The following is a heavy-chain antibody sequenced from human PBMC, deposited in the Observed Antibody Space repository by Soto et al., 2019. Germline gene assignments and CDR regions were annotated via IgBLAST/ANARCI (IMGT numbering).Heavy chain of an antibody. CDR2: MNRDGSEK. CDR1: GFTFSSYW. J-gene: IGHJ4*02. CDR3: GRDAGRRFDY. D-gene: IGHD6-13*01. V-gene: IGHV3-7*01. Sequence: EVQLVESGGGLVQPGGSLRLSCAASGFTFSSYWMTRARQAPGKGLEWVASMNRDGSEKRYVDSVEGRFTISRDNAKNSLFLQMNSLSPDDTAVYYCGRDAGRRFDYWGQGSLVTVSS.